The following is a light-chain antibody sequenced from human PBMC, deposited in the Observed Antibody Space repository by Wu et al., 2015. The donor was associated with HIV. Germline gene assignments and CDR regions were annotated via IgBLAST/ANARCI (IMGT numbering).Light chain of an antibody. CDR3: QQYGSSPQT. V-gene: IGKV3-20*01. CDR2: GAS. Sequence: EIVLTQSPGTLSLSPGERVTLSCRASESVNSDYLAWYQQKPGQAPRLLIYGASSRHTGIPGRFSGSGSGTDFTLTINRLEPEDFAVYYCQQYGSSPQTFGQGTKVEIK. CDR1: ESVNSDY. J-gene: IGKJ1*01.